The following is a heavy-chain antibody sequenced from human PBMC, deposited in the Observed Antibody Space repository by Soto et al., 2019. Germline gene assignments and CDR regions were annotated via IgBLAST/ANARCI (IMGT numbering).Heavy chain of an antibody. Sequence: SETLSLTCAVSGGSVRSNNWWFWVRQPPGKGLEWIGEIHHRESTNLNPSLKSRVTISVDRSKNEFSLKVKSVTAADTAVYYCGCRVEDISYDYYGMDVWDQGTTVIVSS. D-gene: IGHD2-15*01. V-gene: IGHV4-4*02. J-gene: IGHJ6*02. CDR1: GGSVRSNNW. CDR3: GCRVEDISYDYYGMDV. CDR2: IHHREST.